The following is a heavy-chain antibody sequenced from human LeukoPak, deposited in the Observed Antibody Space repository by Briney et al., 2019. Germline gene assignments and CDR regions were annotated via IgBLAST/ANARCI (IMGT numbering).Heavy chain of an antibody. V-gene: IGHV1-2*02. CDR3: ARTVTFYYDSSGYLGLDY. CDR1: GYTFTGYY. D-gene: IGHD3-22*01. J-gene: IGHJ4*02. CDR2: INPNSGGT. Sequence: ASVKVSCKASGYTFTGYYMHWVRQAPGQGLEWMGWINPNSGGTNYAQKFQGRVTMTRDTSISTADMELSRLRSDDTAVYYCARTVTFYYDSSGYLGLDYWGQGTLVTVSS.